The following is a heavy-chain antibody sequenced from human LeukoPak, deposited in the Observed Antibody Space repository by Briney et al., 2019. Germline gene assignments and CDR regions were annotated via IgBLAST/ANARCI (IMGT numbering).Heavy chain of an antibody. CDR2: ISYDGSNK. V-gene: IGHV3-30-3*01. D-gene: IGHD3-22*01. Sequence: PGGSLRLSCAASGFTFSSYAMHWVRQAPGKGLEWVAVISYDGSNKYYADSVKGRFTISRDNSKNTLYLQMNSLRAEDTAVYYCARDSKDSGGYYYHWGQGTLVTVSS. J-gene: IGHJ5*02. CDR1: GFTFSSYA. CDR3: ARDSKDSGGYYYH.